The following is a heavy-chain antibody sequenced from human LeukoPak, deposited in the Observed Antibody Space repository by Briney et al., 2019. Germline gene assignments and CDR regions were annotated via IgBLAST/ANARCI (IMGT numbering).Heavy chain of an antibody. Sequence: GGSLRLSCAASGFTFSSYAMHWVRQAPGKGLEWVAVISYDGSNKYYADSVKGRFTISRDNSKNTLYLQMNSLRAEDTAVYYCARGTTYYDFWSGPWGFDPWGQGTLVTVSS. CDR2: ISYDGSNK. CDR1: GFTFSSYA. J-gene: IGHJ5*02. D-gene: IGHD3-3*01. CDR3: ARGTTYYDFWSGPWGFDP. V-gene: IGHV3-30-3*01.